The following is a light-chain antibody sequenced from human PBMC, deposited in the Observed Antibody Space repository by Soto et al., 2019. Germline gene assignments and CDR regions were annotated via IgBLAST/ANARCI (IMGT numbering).Light chain of an antibody. CDR2: LGS. J-gene: IGKJ4*01. CDR3: RQALQTLT. Sequence: DIVMTQSPLSLPVTPGEPASISCRSSQSLLHSNGYKYLDWYLQKPGQSPQLLIYLGSNRASGVPDRFSGSGSGTDFTLKISRVEAEDVGVYYCRQALQTLTFGGGTKVEIK. CDR1: QSLLHSNGYKY. V-gene: IGKV2-28*01.